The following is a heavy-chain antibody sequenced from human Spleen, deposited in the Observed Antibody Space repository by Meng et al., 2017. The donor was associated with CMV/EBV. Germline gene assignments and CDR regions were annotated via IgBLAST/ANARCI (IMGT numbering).Heavy chain of an antibody. D-gene: IGHD4-11*01. V-gene: IGHV4-39*07. CDR2: IYYRGST. J-gene: IGHJ4*02. CDR1: GGSISSTSFY. Sequence: SETLSLTCTVSGGSISSTSFYWGWIRQPPGKGLEWIGSIYYRGSTSYNPSLKSRVTMSVDTSNNQFSLRLSSVTAADTAVYYCARDGYSNYGFDYWGQGALVTVSS. CDR3: ARDGYSNYGFDY.